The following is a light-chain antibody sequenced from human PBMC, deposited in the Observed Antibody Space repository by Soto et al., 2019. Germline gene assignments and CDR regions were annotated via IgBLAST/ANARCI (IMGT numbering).Light chain of an antibody. CDR3: QQYGSSHT. CDR2: GAS. CDR1: QSVSSSY. J-gene: IGKJ2*01. Sequence: EIVLTQSPGTLSLSPGERATLSCRASQSVSSSYLAWYQQQPGQAPRLLIYGASSRATGIPDRFSGSGSGTDLTLTISRLEPEDFAVYYCQQYGSSHTFGQGTKLEIK. V-gene: IGKV3-20*01.